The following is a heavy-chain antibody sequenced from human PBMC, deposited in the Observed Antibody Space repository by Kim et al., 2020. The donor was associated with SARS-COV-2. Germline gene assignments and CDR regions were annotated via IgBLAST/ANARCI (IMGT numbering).Heavy chain of an antibody. J-gene: IGHJ4*02. CDR2: ISGSGDNT. Sequence: GGSLRLSCAGSGFTFSSYTMNWVRQAPGKGLEWVSGISGSGDNTYYVHHVKGRFSISRDNPSNTLYLQMNGLRAEDTAVYYCAKGYSTGWWQLEYWGQGTLVTVSS. D-gene: IGHD6-19*01. CDR3: AKGYSTGWWQLEY. CDR1: GFTFSSYT. V-gene: IGHV3-23*01.